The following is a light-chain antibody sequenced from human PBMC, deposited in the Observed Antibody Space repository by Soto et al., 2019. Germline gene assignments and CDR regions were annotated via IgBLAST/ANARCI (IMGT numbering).Light chain of an antibody. J-gene: IGLJ3*02. Sequence: QSVLTQPASVSGSPGQSITISCTGTSSDVGGYNHVSWYQQHPGKAPKLIIYEVRNRPSGVSNRLSGSKSGNMASLTISGLQADDEADYYCCSYTSSSIRVFGGGTKLTVL. V-gene: IGLV2-14*01. CDR2: EVR. CDR3: CSYTSSSIRV. CDR1: SSDVGGYNH.